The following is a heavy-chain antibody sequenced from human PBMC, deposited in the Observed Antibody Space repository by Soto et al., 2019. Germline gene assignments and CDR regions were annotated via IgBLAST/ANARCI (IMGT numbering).Heavy chain of an antibody. D-gene: IGHD2-15*01. CDR1: GGSFSGYY. CDR3: ARGYCSGGSCYSPGYYYYGMDV. CDR2: INHSGST. V-gene: IGHV4-34*01. J-gene: IGHJ6*02. Sequence: SETLSLTCAVYGGSFSGYYWSWIRQPPGKGLEWIGEINHSGSTNYNPSLKSRVSISVGTSNNQFSLKLSSVTAADTAVYYCARGYCSGGSCYSPGYYYYGMDVWGQGTTVTVSS.